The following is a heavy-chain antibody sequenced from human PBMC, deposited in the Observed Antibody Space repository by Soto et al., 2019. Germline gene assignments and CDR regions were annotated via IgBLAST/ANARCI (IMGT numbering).Heavy chain of an antibody. D-gene: IGHD6-19*01. CDR1: GFTFSSYG. CDR3: AKEIIAVSGPWDFDN. CDR2: ISYDGSLK. J-gene: IGHJ4*02. Sequence: QVQLVESGGGVVQPGRSLRLSCVASGFTFSSYGMSWVRQAPGKGLEWVAIISYDGSLKYYGDSVKGRFTISRDNSRNTLYLHMNMLRAEDTAVYYCAKEIIAVSGPWDFDNWGQGTLVTVSS. V-gene: IGHV3-30*18.